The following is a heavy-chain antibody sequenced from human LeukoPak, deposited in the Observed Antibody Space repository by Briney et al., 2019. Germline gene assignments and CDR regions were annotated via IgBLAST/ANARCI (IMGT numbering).Heavy chain of an antibody. CDR3: ASGGWRGDD. Sequence: GGSLRLSCAASGFTFSSYAMSWVRQAPGKGLEWVANIKQDGSEKYYVDSVKGRFTISRDNAKNSLYLQMNSLRAEDTAVYYCASGGWRGDDWGQGTLVTVSS. CDR1: GFTFSSYA. V-gene: IGHV3-7*01. D-gene: IGHD6-19*01. CDR2: IKQDGSEK. J-gene: IGHJ4*02.